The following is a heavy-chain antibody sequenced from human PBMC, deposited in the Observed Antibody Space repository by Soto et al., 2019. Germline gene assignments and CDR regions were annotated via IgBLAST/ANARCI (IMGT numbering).Heavy chain of an antibody. CDR3: AKGGQLLSEGGGY. D-gene: IGHD2-2*01. J-gene: IGHJ4*02. CDR1: GFTFDDYA. CDR2: ISWNSGSI. Sequence: EVQLVESGGGLVQPGRSLRLSCAASGFTFDDYAMHWVRQAPGKGLEWVSGISWNSGSIGYADSVKGRFTISRDNARSCMYLQMNSLRAEATALYYCAKGGQLLSEGGGYWGQGTLVTVSS. V-gene: IGHV3-9*01.